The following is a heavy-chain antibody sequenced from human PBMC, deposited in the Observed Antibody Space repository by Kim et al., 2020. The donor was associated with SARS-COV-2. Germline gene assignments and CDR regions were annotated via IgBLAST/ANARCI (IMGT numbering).Heavy chain of an antibody. Sequence: SVKGRFTISGDNSKNTLYLQMNSLRAEDTAVYYCARGSDGYNRWVAFDIWGQGTMVTVSS. J-gene: IGHJ3*02. CDR3: ARGSDGYNRWVAFDI. D-gene: IGHD2-15*01. V-gene: IGHV3-53*01.